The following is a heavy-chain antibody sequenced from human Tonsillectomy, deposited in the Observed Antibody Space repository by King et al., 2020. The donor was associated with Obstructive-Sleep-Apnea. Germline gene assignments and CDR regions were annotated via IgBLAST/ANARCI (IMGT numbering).Heavy chain of an antibody. Sequence: QLQESGPGLVKPSETLSLTCTVSGGSISSSSYYWGWIRQPPGKGLEGIGSIYYSGSTYYNPSLKSRVTISVDTSKNQFSLKLSSVTAADTAVYYCARRSGYYNDYWGQGTLVTVSS. CDR3: ARRSGYYNDY. J-gene: IGHJ4*02. CDR1: GGSISSSSYY. CDR2: IYYSGST. V-gene: IGHV4-39*07. D-gene: IGHD3-3*01.